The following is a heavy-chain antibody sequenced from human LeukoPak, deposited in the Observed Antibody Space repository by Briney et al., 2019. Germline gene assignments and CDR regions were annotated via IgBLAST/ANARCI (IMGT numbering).Heavy chain of an antibody. CDR2: FYTSGST. D-gene: IGHD3-10*01. V-gene: IGHV3-53*04. CDR1: GFSVSSTY. J-gene: IGHJ5*02. CDR3: TRDRAGTQSWVEFDL. Sequence: PGGSLRLSCAASGFSVSSTYMSWVRKAPGKGLEWVSLFYTSGSTFYADSVMGRFTISRHNSKNTLFLQMNSLRAEDSAVYYCTRDRAGTQSWVEFDLWGQGTLVTVSS.